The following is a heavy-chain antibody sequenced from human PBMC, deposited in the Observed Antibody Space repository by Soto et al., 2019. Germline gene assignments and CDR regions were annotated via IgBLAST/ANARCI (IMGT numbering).Heavy chain of an antibody. J-gene: IGHJ4*02. V-gene: IGHV3-23*01. CDR3: AKSKVVRGVPFDY. CDR2: ISGSGGST. Sequence: PGGPLRLSCSASGFTFSSYAMSWVRQAPGKGLEWVSAISGSGGSTYYADSVKGRFTISRDNSKNTLYLQMNSLRAEDTAVYYCAKSKVVRGVPFDYWGQGTLVTVSS. CDR1: GFTFSSYA. D-gene: IGHD3-10*01.